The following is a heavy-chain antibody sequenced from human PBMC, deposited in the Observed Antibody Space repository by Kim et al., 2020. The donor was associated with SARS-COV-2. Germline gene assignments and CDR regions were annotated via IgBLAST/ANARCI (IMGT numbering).Heavy chain of an antibody. V-gene: IGHV4-34*01. CDR1: GGSFSGYY. CDR3: ARGYGVLRYFDWEIGYYFDY. D-gene: IGHD3-9*01. CDR2: INHSGST. Sequence: SETLSLTCAVYGGSFSGYYWSWIRQPPGKGLEWIGEINHSGSTNYNPSLKSRVTISVDTSKNQFSLKLSSVTAADTAVYYCARGYGVLRYFDWEIGYYFDYWGQGTLVTVSS. J-gene: IGHJ4*02.